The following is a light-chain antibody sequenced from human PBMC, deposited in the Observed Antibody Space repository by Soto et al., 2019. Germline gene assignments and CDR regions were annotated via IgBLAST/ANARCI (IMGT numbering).Light chain of an antibody. Sequence: EIVLTQSPGTLSLSPGERATLSCRASQSVSNNYLAWYQQKPGQAPSLLIYGASNRATGIPDRFSGRGSGTDFTLTIRRLEPEDFAVYYYQQRRSWQLTFGQGTRLEIK. CDR2: GAS. CDR1: QSVSNNY. CDR3: QQRRSWQLT. V-gene: IGKV3D-20*02. J-gene: IGKJ5*01.